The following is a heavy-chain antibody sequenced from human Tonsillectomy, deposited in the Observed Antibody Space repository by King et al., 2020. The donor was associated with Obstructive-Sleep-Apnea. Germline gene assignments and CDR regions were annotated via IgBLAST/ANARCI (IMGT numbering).Heavy chain of an antibody. V-gene: IGHV5-51*01. CDR3: ASQGDLLELRDDALDI. Sequence: VQLVESRAGVKKPGESLKISGKASGYNFASNWIGWGRQIPGKGLPWVGIIFPADSDTRYSPSFQGRVTLSADKSISTADLQWSSLKASDTAMYYCASQGDLLELRDDALDIWGQGTMVTVSS. CDR1: GYNFASNW. J-gene: IGHJ3*02. CDR2: IFPADSDT. D-gene: IGHD1-7*01.